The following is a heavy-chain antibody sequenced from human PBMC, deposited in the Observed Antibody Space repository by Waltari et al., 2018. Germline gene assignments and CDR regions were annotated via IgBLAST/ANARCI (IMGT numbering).Heavy chain of an antibody. Sequence: QVQLVESGGGVVQPGRSLRLSCAASGFTFSTYAMHWVRQAPGRGLGWVAGISYDESNKDYTDSVRGRFTISGDNSKNTVYLQMNGLRADDTAVYFCVRSRASTGYFDYWGQGTLVTVSP. V-gene: IGHV3-30*03. CDR1: GFTFSTYA. CDR3: VRSRASTGYFDY. J-gene: IGHJ4*02. CDR2: ISYDESNK. D-gene: IGHD1-1*01.